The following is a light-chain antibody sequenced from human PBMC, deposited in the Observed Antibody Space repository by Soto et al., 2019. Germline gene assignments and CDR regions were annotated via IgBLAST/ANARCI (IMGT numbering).Light chain of an antibody. CDR1: RSISNW. CDR3: QQHNAFSST. CDR2: KAS. Sequence: DIQMTQSPSTLSASVGDRVTITCRASRSISNWLAWYQQKQGNSPPLLIYKASTLESGVPSRFIGSGYGTEFNVPTISLQPDDFVTVYCQQHNAFSSTFGQGTKLQLK. J-gene: IGKJ2*01. V-gene: IGKV1-5*03.